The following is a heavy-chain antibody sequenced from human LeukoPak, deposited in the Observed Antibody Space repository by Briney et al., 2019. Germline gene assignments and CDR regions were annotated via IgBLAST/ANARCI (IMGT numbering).Heavy chain of an antibody. Sequence: GGSLRLGCAASGFTFRNFAMSWVRQAPGKGLEWLSSIGTAGTYYADSVKGRFTISRDDSKNTLYLHLNSLRVDDTALYYCAKNWGPLHMGGQGTMVTVSS. CDR2: IGTAGT. CDR1: GFTFRNFA. J-gene: IGHJ3*01. D-gene: IGHD3-16*01. V-gene: IGHV3-23*03. CDR3: AKNWGPLHM.